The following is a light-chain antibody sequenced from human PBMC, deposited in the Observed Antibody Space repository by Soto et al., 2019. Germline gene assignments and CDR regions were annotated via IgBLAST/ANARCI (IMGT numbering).Light chain of an antibody. CDR1: SSDVGGYGS. CDR3: SSYAGSNNFV. Sequence: QSVRSQPPSASWSPGHSVTISCSGTSSDVGGYGSVSWYQHHPGKVPKLIIFDVDKWPSGVPDRFSGFKSGNTASLTVSGLRAEDEADYYCSSYAGSNNFVFGTGTKVTVL. J-gene: IGLJ1*01. V-gene: IGLV2-8*01. CDR2: DVD.